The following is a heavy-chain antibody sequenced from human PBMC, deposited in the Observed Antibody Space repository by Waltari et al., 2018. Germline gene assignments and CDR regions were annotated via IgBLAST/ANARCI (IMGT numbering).Heavy chain of an antibody. CDR2: IFPRDSDI. CDR3: ARHEAFDI. CDR1: GYMFNKLW. V-gene: IGHV5-51*01. J-gene: IGHJ3*02. Sequence: EVQLVQSGAEDKKSGEPLTISCKASGYMFNKLWIAWVSQMPGEGLEWMGFIFPRDSDIRYSPSFQGQVTISVDRSTSTAYLRWKSLKASDTAIYYCARHEAFDIWGQGTMVTVSS.